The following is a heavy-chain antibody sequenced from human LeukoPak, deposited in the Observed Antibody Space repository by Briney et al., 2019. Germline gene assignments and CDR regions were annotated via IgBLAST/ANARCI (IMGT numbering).Heavy chain of an antibody. CDR3: TKDVLAGGADI. J-gene: IGHJ3*02. D-gene: IGHD1-26*01. CDR2: IFWRSGDT. Sequence: PGRSLRLSCEVSGFTSQDHAMHWVRQAPGKGLEWVSGIFWRSGDTGYADSVKGRFTISRDNAKNSLYLEMNSLRAEDTALYFCTKDVLAGGADIWGQGTMVTVSS. CDR1: GFTSQDHA. V-gene: IGHV3-9*02.